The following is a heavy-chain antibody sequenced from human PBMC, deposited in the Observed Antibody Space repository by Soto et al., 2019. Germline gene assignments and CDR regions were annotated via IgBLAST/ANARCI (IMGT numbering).Heavy chain of an antibody. D-gene: IGHD1-1*01. CDR2: INHSGST. J-gene: IGHJ6*02. V-gene: IGHV4-34*01. CDR3: ARASSRRYFYYYYYYGMDV. CDR1: GGSFSGYY. Sequence: SETLSLTCAVYGGSFSGYYWSWIRQPPGKGLEWIGEINHSGSTNYNPSLKSRVTISVDTSKNQFSLKLSSVTAADTAVYYCARASSRRYFYYYYYYGMDVWGQGTTVTVSS.